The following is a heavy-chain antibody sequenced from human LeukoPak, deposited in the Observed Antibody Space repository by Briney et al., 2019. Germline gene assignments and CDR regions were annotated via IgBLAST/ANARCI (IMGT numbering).Heavy chain of an antibody. CDR2: IAGKTHGGTT. D-gene: IGHD4-17*01. CDR3: ITDPAGVTTVTSPNYYFDY. CDR1: GFTFSNAW. J-gene: IGHJ4*02. Sequence: GGSLRLSCAASGFTFSNAWMSWVRQAPGKGLEWVGRIAGKTHGGTTVYVAPVQGRFTISRDDSRNTLYLQMNSLKTEDTAVYYCITDPAGVTTVTSPNYYFDYWGQGTLVTVSS. V-gene: IGHV3-15*04.